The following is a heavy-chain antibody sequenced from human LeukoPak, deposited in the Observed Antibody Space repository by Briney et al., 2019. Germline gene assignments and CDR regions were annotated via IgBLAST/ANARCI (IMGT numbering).Heavy chain of an antibody. CDR2: IDHSGRT. CDR1: GGSFSGYY. Sequence: PETLSLTCAVYGGSFSGYYWSWIRQPPGKGLEWIGEIDHSGRTNSNASLKSRVTISVDMSKNQFSLRLSSVTAADTAVYYCARKSIVTAGRKPYDFWDQGTLVTVSP. D-gene: IGHD6-13*01. V-gene: IGHV4-34*01. CDR3: ARKSIVTAGRKPYDF. J-gene: IGHJ4*02.